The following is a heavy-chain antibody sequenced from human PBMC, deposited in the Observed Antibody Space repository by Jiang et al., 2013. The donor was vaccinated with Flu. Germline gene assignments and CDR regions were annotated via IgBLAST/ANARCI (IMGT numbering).Heavy chain of an antibody. J-gene: IGHJ4*02. CDR3: ASGRSGVGFDY. CDR1: GFTFSDCS. Sequence: VQLVESGGGLVQPGGSLRLSCAASGFTFSDCSMNWVRQAPGKGLEWVSYISTGTFTIYYADSVKGRFTISRDNAKNSLYLQMDSLRDEDTAVYYCASGRSGVGFDYWGQGNPGHRLL. D-gene: IGHD3-3*01. V-gene: IGHV3-48*02. CDR2: ISTGTFTI.